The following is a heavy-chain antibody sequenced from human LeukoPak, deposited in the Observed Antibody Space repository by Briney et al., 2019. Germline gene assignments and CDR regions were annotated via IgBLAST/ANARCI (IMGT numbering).Heavy chain of an antibody. J-gene: IGHJ3*02. CDR2: ILSSSGYI. CDR1: GFTFSSYS. V-gene: IGHV3-21*01. Sequence: GGSLTLSCLASGFTFSSYSMNWVRPAAGKGLEWVASILSSSGYIYYADSVKDRSTISRDNRKNSLYLQMNSLRAEDRAVYYCARDEVAAFDIWGQGKMVTVSS. CDR3: ARDEVAAFDI.